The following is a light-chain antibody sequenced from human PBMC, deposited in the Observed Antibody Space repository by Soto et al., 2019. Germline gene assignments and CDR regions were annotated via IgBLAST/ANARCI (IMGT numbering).Light chain of an antibody. V-gene: IGLV1-40*01. CDR3: QSYDSSLSAHV. J-gene: IGLJ1*01. Sequence: QSVLTQPPSVSGAPGQRGTLSCTGSSSNIGAGYYVHWVQQLPGTAPKLLIYGNNLRPSGVPDRFSASKSGTSASLDITGLQTEDEADFYCQSYDSSLSAHVFGTGTRSPS. CDR2: GNN. CDR1: SSNIGAGYY.